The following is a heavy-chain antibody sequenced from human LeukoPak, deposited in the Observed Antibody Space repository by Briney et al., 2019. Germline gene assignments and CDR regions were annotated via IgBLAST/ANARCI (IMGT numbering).Heavy chain of an antibody. J-gene: IGHJ4*02. CDR3: ARGKGVYYFDY. CDR1: GFTFSSYA. D-gene: IGHD4-23*01. V-gene: IGHV3-30-3*01. CDR2: ISYDGSNK. Sequence: PGGSLRLSCAASGFTFSSYAMHWVRQAPGKGLEWVAVISYDGSNKYYADSVKGRFTISRDNSKNTLYLRMNSLRAEDTAVYYCARGKGVYYFDYWGQGTLVTVSS.